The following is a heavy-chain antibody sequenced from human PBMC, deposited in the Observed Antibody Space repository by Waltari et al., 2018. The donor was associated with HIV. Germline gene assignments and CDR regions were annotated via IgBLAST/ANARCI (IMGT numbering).Heavy chain of an antibody. Sequence: EVQLVQSGAEVKKPGESLKISCKGSGYSFTSYWIGWVRQMPGKGLKWMGIHYPGDSDARYGPSVQGQVTSSAGKSHRTAYVQGSSLKAADTAMYYCARPLFEDTAMAPCDYWGQGTPVTVSS. CDR3: ARPLFEDTAMAPCDY. CDR1: GYSFTSYW. V-gene: IGHV5-51*03. D-gene: IGHD5-18*01. J-gene: IGHJ4*02. CDR2: HYPGDSDA.